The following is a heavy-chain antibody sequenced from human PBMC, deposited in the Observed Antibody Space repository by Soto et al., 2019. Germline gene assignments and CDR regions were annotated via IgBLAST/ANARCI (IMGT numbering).Heavy chain of an antibody. D-gene: IGHD5-18*01. V-gene: IGHV1-18*04. J-gene: IGHJ4*02. CDR2: ISTYYDNT. Sequence: QVQLVQSGAEVKKPGASVKVSCKASGYTFTSYGISWVRQAPGQGLEWMGWISTYYDNTNYAQNLRGRVTMTTVASTSTAYMELRGLGSDDTAVYYCARDPPRRYNSGQGLDYWGQGTLVTVSS. CDR1: GYTFTSYG. CDR3: ARDPPRRYNSGQGLDY.